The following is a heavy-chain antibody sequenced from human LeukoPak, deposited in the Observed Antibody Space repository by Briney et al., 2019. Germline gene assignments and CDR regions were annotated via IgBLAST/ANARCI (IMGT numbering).Heavy chain of an antibody. CDR2: INPNSGGT. D-gene: IGHD6-13*01. CDR1: GYTFTGYY. V-gene: IGHV1-2*04. CDR3: ARYSSSWTDYYYYYGMDV. Sequence: GASVKVFCKASGYTFTGYYMHWVRQAPGQGLEWMGWINPNSGGTNYAQKFQGWVTMTRDTSISTAYMELSRLRSDDTAVYYCARYSSSWTDYYYYYGMDVWGQGTTVTASS. J-gene: IGHJ6*02.